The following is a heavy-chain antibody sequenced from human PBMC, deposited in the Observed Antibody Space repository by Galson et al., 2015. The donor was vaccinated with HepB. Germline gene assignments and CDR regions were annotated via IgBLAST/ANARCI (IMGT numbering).Heavy chain of an antibody. Sequence: SLRLSCAASGFTFSSYAMHWVRQAPGKGLEWVAVISYDGSNKYYADSVKGRFTISRDNSKNTLYLQMNSLRAEDTAVYYCAIPLRYYYYMDVWGKGTTVTVSS. CDR2: ISYDGSNK. D-gene: IGHD4-17*01. V-gene: IGHV3-30-3*01. J-gene: IGHJ6*03. CDR1: GFTFSSYA. CDR3: AIPLRYYYYMDV.